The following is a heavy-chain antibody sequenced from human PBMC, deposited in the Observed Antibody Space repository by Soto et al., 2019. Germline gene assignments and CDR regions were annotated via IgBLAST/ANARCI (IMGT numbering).Heavy chain of an antibody. CDR2: ISSSSSTI. CDR1: GFTFSSYS. V-gene: IGHV3-48*01. Sequence: GGSLRLSCAASGFTFSSYSMNWVRQAPGKGLEWVSYISSSSSTIYYADSVKGRFTISRDNAKNSLYLQMNSLRAEDTAVYYCVRDSMTGLNWYDPWGPRTLVPVSS. J-gene: IGHJ5*02. CDR3: VRDSMTGLNWYDP.